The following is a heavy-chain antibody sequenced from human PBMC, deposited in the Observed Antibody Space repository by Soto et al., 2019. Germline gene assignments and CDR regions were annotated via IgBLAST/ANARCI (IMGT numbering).Heavy chain of an antibody. Sequence: PSETLSLTCTVSGASIDYYYWSWIRQPPGKGPEWIGDISDSGRTNYNPSLRSRVTISVDTSKNQVSLRLNSVTAADTAVYYCARDSTTWFPYYGIDVWGQGTTVTVSS. D-gene: IGHD2-2*01. CDR2: ISDSGRT. CDR1: GASIDYYY. V-gene: IGHV4-59*01. CDR3: ARDSTTWFPYYGIDV. J-gene: IGHJ6*02.